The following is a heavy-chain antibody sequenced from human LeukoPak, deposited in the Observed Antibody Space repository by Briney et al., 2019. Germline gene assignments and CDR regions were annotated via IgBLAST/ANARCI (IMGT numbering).Heavy chain of an antibody. D-gene: IGHD6-19*01. V-gene: IGHV6-1*01. CDR2: TYYRSKWYN. J-gene: IGHJ5*02. CDR1: GDSVSSNSAA. Sequence: SQTLSLTCAISGDSVSSNSAAWNWIRQSPSRGLEWLGRTYYRSKWYNDYAVSVKSRITINPDTSKNQFSLQLNSVTPEDTAVYYCASSHLTFAGYSSGWYGGANWFDPWGQGTLVTVSS. CDR3: ASSHLTFAGYSSGWYGGANWFDP.